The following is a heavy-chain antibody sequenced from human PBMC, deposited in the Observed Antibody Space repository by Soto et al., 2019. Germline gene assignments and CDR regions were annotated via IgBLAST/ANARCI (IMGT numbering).Heavy chain of an antibody. Sequence: QVQLVESGGDLVKPGGSLRLSCEASGFTFSDYYMSWIRQAPGKGLEWVSSITSSGSTTYYTDAVKGRFTISRDNAKNSLYLQMTSLRAEDTAVYYCARERYSYGPYYFDYWGQGTLVTVSS. J-gene: IGHJ4*02. V-gene: IGHV3-11*01. CDR1: GFTFSDYY. CDR2: ITSSGSTT. CDR3: ARERYSYGPYYFDY. D-gene: IGHD5-18*01.